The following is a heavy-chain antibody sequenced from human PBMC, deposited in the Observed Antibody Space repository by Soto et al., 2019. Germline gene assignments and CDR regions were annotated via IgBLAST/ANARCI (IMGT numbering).Heavy chain of an antibody. Sequence: QVQLVQSGGEVKKPGASVRVSCKASGYTISDYGITWVRQAPGEGLEWMGGISAHNGDTNYAQKFQGRVTMTTDTSTDTAYMELRSLISDDTAVYYCARQMVLGAEDYFDYWGQGILVTLSS. CDR1: GYTISDYG. V-gene: IGHV1-18*04. CDR2: ISAHNGDT. CDR3: ARQMVLGAEDYFDY. D-gene: IGHD3-10*01. J-gene: IGHJ4*02.